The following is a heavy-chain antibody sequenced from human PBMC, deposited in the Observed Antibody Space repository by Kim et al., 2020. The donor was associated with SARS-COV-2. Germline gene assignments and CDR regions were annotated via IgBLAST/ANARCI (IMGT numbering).Heavy chain of an antibody. Sequence: GGSLRLSCAASGFTFSSYSMNWVRQAPGKGLEWVSSISSSSSYIYYADAVKGRFTISRDNAKNSLYLQMNSLRAEDTAVYYCARDPVCYGITYFDYWGQGTLVTVSS. CDR3: ARDPVCYGITYFDY. D-gene: IGHD1-20*01. V-gene: IGHV3-21*01. CDR1: GFTFSSYS. CDR2: ISSSSSYI. J-gene: IGHJ4*02.